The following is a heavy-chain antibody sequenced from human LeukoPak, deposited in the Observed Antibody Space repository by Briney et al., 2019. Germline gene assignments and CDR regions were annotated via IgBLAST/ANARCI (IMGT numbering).Heavy chain of an antibody. Sequence: GASVPVSCLASGYTFTGYYLHWVRQPPGQGLDWMGWLNPNNGGTNYTQKSQARVTMTRDTSISTAYMELSRLRSDDTAVYYCANDYYGSSGYRYWGQGTLVTVSS. CDR1: GYTFTGYY. J-gene: IGHJ4*02. CDR2: LNPNNGGT. CDR3: ANDYYGSSGYRY. V-gene: IGHV1-2*02. D-gene: IGHD3-22*01.